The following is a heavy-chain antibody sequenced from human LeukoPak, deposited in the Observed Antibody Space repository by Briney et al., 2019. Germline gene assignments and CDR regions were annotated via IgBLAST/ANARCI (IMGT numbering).Heavy chain of an antibody. CDR3: ARGGPAPYYDFWSALGGFDP. CDR1: GGSFSGYY. D-gene: IGHD3-3*01. CDR2: INHSGST. Sequence: PSETLSLTCAVYGGSFSGYYWSWIRQPPGKGLEWIGEINHSGSTNYNPSLKSRVTISVDTSKNQFSLKLSSVTAAVTAVYYCARGGPAPYYDFWSALGGFDPWGQGTLVTVSS. J-gene: IGHJ5*02. V-gene: IGHV4-34*01.